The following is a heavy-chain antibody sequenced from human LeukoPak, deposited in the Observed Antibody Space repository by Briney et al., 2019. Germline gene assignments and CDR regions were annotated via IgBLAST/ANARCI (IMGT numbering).Heavy chain of an antibody. V-gene: IGHV1-8*01. CDR3: AXXXXXXWYISLYYYYYGMDV. D-gene: IGHD6-13*01. CDR2: MNPNSGNT. Sequence: GASVKVSCKASGYTFTSYDINWVRQATGQGLEWMGWMNPNSGNTGYAQKFQGRVTMTRNTSISTAYMELSSLRSEDTAVYYCAXXXXXXWYISLYYYYYGMDVWGQGTTVTVSS. CDR1: GYTFTSYD. J-gene: IGHJ6*02.